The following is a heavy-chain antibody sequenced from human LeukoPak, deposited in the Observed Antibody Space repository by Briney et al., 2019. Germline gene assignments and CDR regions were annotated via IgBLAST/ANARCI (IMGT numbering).Heavy chain of an antibody. J-gene: IGHJ3*02. CDR2: IYYSGST. CDR3: ARDRSSAAAIPSDASDI. Sequence: PSETLSLTCTVSGGSISSHYWSWIRQPPGKGLEWIGYIYYSGSTNYNPSLKSRVTISVDTSKNQFSLKLSSVTAADTAVYYCARDRSSAAAIPSDASDIWGQGTMVTVSS. CDR1: GGSISSHY. V-gene: IGHV4-59*11. D-gene: IGHD2-2*02.